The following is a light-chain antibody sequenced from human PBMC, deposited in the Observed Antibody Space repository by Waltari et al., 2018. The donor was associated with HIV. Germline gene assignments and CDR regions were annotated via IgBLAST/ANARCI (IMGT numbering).Light chain of an antibody. CDR1: SSDIGLYNF. V-gene: IGLV2-8*01. J-gene: IGLJ2*01. Sequence: QSALTQPPSASGSPGQSVTIPCAGTSSDIGLYNFVSWYQHPPGKAPKLRISEVSRRPSGVPDRFSGSKSGNTASLTVSGLQAEDEAAYYCFSYAGNNYLLFGGGTKLTVL. CDR3: FSYAGNNYLL. CDR2: EVS.